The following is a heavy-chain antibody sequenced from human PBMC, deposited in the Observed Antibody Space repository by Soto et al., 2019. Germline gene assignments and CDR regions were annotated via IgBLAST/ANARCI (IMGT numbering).Heavy chain of an antibody. V-gene: IGHV1-69*01. CDR2: IIPIFGTA. D-gene: IGHD5-18*01. CDR1: GGTFSSYA. Sequence: QVQLVQSGAEVQKPGSSVKVSCKASGGTFSSYAISWVRQAPGQGLEWRGGIIPIFGTANYAQKFQGRGTITADESTSTAYMELSSLRSEDTAVYYCASPRAGYSVYFDYWGQGTLVTVSS. J-gene: IGHJ4*02. CDR3: ASPRAGYSVYFDY.